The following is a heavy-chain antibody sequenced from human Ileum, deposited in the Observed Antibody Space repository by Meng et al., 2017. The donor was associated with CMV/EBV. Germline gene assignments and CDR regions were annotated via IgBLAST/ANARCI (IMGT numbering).Heavy chain of an antibody. CDR2: IYYSGST. V-gene: IGHV4-59*01. Sequence: GSLRLSCTVSGGSIGSYYWSWIRQPPGKGLEWIGYIYYSGSTNYNPSLKSRVTISVDTSKNQFSLKLSSVTAADTAVYYCARVASDFWSGIPDNWFDPWGQGTLVTVSS. CDR1: GGSIGSYY. J-gene: IGHJ5*02. CDR3: ARVASDFWSGIPDNWFDP. D-gene: IGHD3-3*01.